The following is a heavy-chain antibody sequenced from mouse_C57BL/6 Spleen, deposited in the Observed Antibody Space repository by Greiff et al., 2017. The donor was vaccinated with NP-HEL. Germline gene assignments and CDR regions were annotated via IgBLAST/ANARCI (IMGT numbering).Heavy chain of an antibody. D-gene: IGHD4-1*01. Sequence: EVQVVESGGDLVKPGGSLKLSCAASGFTFSSYGMSWVRQTPDKRLEWVATISSGGSYTYYPDSVKGRFTISRDNAKNTLYLQMSSLKSEDTAMYYCARRRANWDYFDYWGQGTTLTVSS. CDR2: ISSGGSYT. CDR3: ARRRANWDYFDY. CDR1: GFTFSSYG. V-gene: IGHV5-6*01. J-gene: IGHJ2*01.